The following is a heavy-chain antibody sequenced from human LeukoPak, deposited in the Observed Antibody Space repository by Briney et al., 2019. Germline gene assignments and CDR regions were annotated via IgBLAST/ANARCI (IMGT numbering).Heavy chain of an antibody. Sequence: GASVKVSCETSGYSFKDYYIHWVRQAPGHGLEWMGIIDPSNGGTNYAQKFQGRVTMTRDTSTKTVYLDLTTLTSEDTAIYYCAAWGSSSSPLPDMDVWGRGTTVIVSS. CDR1: GYSFKDYY. CDR3: AAWGSSSSPLPDMDV. J-gene: IGHJ6*02. D-gene: IGHD6-13*01. V-gene: IGHV1-46*02. CDR2: IDPSNGGT.